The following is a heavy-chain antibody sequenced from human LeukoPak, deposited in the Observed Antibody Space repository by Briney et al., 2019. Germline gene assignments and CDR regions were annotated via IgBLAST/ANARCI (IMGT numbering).Heavy chain of an antibody. D-gene: IGHD1-14*01. Sequence: GGPLRLSCAASGFTFSGHWMSWVRQAPGKGLEWAANINQGGSDKYYVDSVKGRFTISRDNANNLLYLQMNSLRGEDTAVYYCTRDRSRAEDDWGQGTLVTVSS. V-gene: IGHV3-7*01. J-gene: IGHJ4*02. CDR1: GFTFSGHW. CDR3: TRDRSRAEDD. CDR2: INQGGSDK.